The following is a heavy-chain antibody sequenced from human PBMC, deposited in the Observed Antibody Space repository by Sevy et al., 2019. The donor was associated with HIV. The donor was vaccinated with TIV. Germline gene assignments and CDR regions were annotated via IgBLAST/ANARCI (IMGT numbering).Heavy chain of an antibody. CDR1: GGSISSYY. D-gene: IGHD3-9*01. Sequence: SETLSLTCTVSGGSISSYYWSWIRQPPGKGLEWIGYIYYGGSTNYNPSLKSRVTISVDTSKNQFSLKLSSVTAADTAVYYCARGYYDILTGLDAFDIWGQGTMVTVSS. V-gene: IGHV4-59*01. CDR3: ARGYYDILTGLDAFDI. CDR2: IYYGGST. J-gene: IGHJ3*02.